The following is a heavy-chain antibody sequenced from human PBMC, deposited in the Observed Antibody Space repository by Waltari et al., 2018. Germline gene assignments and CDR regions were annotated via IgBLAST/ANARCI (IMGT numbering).Heavy chain of an antibody. CDR2: ISYDGSNK. J-gene: IGHJ6*02. D-gene: IGHD6-19*01. CDR1: GFTFSSYA. V-gene: IGHV3-30*04. CDR3: ARGMPAWEQWLVLYYYYGMDV. Sequence: QVQLVESGGGVVQPGRSLRLSCAASGFTFSSYAMHWVRQAPGQGLERVAVISYDGSNKYYADSVKGRFTISRDNSKNTLYLQMNSLRAEDTAVYYCARGMPAWEQWLVLYYYYGMDVWGQGTTVTVSS.